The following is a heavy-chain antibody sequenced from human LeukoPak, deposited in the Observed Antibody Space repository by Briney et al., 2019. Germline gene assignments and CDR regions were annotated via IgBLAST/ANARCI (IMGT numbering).Heavy chain of an antibody. D-gene: IGHD6-19*01. Sequence: PGGSLRLSCAASGFTFTTYWMHWVRQAPGKGLVWVSHINSDGSITSYADSVKGRFTISRDNAKNSLYLQMNSLRAEDTAVYYCARDRGVAGKRDSMDVWGQGTTVTVSS. V-gene: IGHV3-74*01. CDR1: GFTFTTYW. J-gene: IGHJ6*02. CDR3: ARDRGVAGKRDSMDV. CDR2: INSDGSIT.